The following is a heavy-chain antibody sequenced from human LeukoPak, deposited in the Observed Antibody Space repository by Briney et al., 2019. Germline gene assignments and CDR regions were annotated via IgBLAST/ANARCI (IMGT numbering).Heavy chain of an antibody. CDR3: ASEEIVVVPAAMDP. Sequence: ASVKVSCKAFGYTFTSYAMNWVRQAPGQGLEWMGWINTNTGNPTYAQGFTGRFVFSLDTSVSTAYLQISSLKAEDTAVYYCASEEIVVVPAAMDPWGQGTLVTVSS. D-gene: IGHD2-2*01. CDR1: GYTFTSYA. CDR2: INTNTGNP. J-gene: IGHJ5*02. V-gene: IGHV7-4-1*02.